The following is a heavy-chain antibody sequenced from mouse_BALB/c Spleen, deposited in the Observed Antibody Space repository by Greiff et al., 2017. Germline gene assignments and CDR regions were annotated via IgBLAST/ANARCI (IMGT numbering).Heavy chain of an antibody. CDR3: ARGGYYYGSSYAMDY. D-gene: IGHD1-1*01. V-gene: IGHV1-80*01. J-gene: IGHJ4*01. Sequence: VQLVESGAELVRPGSSVKISCKASGYAFSSYWMNWVKQRPGQGLEWIGQIYPGDGDTNYNGKFKGKATLTADKSSSTAYMQLSSLTSEDSAVYFCARGGYYYGSSYAMDYWGQGTSVTVSS. CDR2: IYPGDGDT. CDR1: GYAFSSYW.